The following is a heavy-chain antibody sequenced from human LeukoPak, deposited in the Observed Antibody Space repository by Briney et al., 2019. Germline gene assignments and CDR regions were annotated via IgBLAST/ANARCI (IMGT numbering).Heavy chain of an antibody. D-gene: IGHD6-13*01. CDR3: AKDDWVIAAAVRLYYYYYGMDV. CDR2: IRYDGSNK. J-gene: IGHJ6*02. V-gene: IGHV3-30*02. Sequence: GGSLRLSCAASGFTFSSYGMHWVRQAPGKGLEWVAFIRYDGSNKYYADSVKGRFTISRDNSKNTLYLQMNSVRAEDTAVYYCAKDDWVIAAAVRLYYYYYGMDVWGQATTVTVSS. CDR1: GFTFSSYG.